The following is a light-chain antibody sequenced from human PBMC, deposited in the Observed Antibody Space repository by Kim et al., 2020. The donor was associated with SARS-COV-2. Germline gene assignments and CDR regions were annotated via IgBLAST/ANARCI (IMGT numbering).Light chain of an antibody. J-gene: IGKJ1*01. CDR1: QSVTSS. Sequence: PGERATLSCRASQSVTSSLAWYQQKPGQAPRLLIYDASNRATGIPARISGSGSGTDFTLTIGSLEPEDFAIYYCQQRSNWPRTFGQGTKVDI. CDR3: QQRSNWPRT. V-gene: IGKV3-11*01. CDR2: DAS.